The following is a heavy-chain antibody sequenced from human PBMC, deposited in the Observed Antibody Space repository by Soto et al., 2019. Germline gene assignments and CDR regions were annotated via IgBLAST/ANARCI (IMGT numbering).Heavy chain of an antibody. Sequence: ASVKVSCKASGYTFTTYGISWVRQAPGQGLEWMGWISGYNGHTKYAQKFQGRVTMTTDTSTSTVYMDLRSLRSDDTAVYYCVSEGENRDYYYGLAVRSQGTTVPVSS. CDR3: VSEGENRDYYYGLAV. V-gene: IGHV1-18*01. J-gene: IGHJ6*02. CDR1: GYTFTTYG. CDR2: ISGYNGHT. D-gene: IGHD1-26*01.